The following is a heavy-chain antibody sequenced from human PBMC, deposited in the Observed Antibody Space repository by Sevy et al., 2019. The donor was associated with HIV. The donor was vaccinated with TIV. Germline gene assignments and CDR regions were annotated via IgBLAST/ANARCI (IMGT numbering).Heavy chain of an antibody. J-gene: IGHJ1*01. V-gene: IGHV3-23*01. Sequence: GGSLRLSCAAPGFTFSSYAMSWVRQAPGKGLEWVSAISGSGGSTYYADSVKGRFTISRDNSKNTLYLQMNSLRAEDTAVYYCAKLWGGGWYSVYFQHWGQGTLVTVSS. D-gene: IGHD6-19*01. CDR3: AKLWGGGWYSVYFQH. CDR2: ISGSGGST. CDR1: GFTFSSYA.